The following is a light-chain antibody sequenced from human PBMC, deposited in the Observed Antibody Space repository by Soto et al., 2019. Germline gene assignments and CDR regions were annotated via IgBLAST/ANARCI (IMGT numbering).Light chain of an antibody. Sequence: QSVLTQPASVSGSPGQSITISCTGTSSDIGAYNYVSWYRQHPGEAPKVIIYEVTHRPSGISSRFSGSKSGNTASLTISGLQAEDEADYYCSSYASDITHVFGGGTKLPS. CDR1: SSDIGAYNY. CDR3: SSYASDITHV. CDR2: EVT. V-gene: IGLV2-14*01. J-gene: IGLJ3*02.